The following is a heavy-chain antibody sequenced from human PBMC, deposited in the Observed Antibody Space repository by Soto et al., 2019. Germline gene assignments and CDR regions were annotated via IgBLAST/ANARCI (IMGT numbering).Heavy chain of an antibody. CDR1: GGTFSSYA. Sequence: ASVKVSCKASGGTFSSYAISWVRQAPGQGLEWMGGIIPIFGTANYAQKFQGRVTITADKSTSTAYMELSSLRSEDTAVYYCARGSSSWYDLDYWGQGTLVTVSS. V-gene: IGHV1-69*06. D-gene: IGHD6-13*01. CDR2: IIPIFGTA. CDR3: ARGSSSWYDLDY. J-gene: IGHJ4*02.